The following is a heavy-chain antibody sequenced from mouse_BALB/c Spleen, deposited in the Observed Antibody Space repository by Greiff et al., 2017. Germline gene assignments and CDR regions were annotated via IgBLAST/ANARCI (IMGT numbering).Heavy chain of an antibody. CDR1: GYSFTSYW. D-gene: IGHD2-1*01. V-gene: IGHV1S126*01. J-gene: IGHJ4*01. CDR2: IDPSDSET. Sequence: QGQLKQSGPQLVRPGASVKISCKASGYSFTSYWMHWVKQRPGQGLEWIGMIDPSDSETRLNQKFKDKATLTVDKSSSTAYMQLSSPTSEDSAVYYCARNGNYLYAMDYWGQGTSVTVSS. CDR3: ARNGNYLYAMDY.